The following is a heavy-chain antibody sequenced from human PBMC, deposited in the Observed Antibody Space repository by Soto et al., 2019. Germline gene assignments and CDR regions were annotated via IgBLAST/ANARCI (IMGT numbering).Heavy chain of an antibody. V-gene: IGHV3-7*05. D-gene: IGHD3-3*01. Sequence: PGGSLRLSCEASGFTFSNYWMTWVRQAPGKGLEWVANIKQDGSEKNYVDSVKGRFTISRDNAKNSLYLQMNGLRAEDTALYYCAKATGNFWSGYYDYWGQGTLVTVSS. CDR2: IKQDGSEK. CDR1: GFTFSNYW. CDR3: AKATGNFWSGYYDY. J-gene: IGHJ4*02.